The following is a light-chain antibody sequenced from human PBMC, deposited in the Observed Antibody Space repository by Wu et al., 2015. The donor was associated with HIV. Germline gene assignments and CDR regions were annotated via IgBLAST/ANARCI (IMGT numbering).Light chain of an antibody. CDR3: QQRRYWPLYT. J-gene: IGKJ2*01. V-gene: IGKV3D-20*02. CDR1: QSVSSSF. CDR2: GAS. Sequence: EIVLTQSPGTLSLSPGERATLSCGASQSVSSSFLGWYQQKPGQAPSLLIYGASTRATGIPDRFSGSGSGTDFTLSISRLEPEDFAVYYCQQRRYWPLYTFGQGTKLEIK.